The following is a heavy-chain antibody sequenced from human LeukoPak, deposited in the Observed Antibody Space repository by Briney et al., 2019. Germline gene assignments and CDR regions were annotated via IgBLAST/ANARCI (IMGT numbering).Heavy chain of an antibody. V-gene: IGHV6-1*01. CDR3: ARVGDMITFGGVIVEGYFDY. Sequence: SQTLSLTCSISGDSVSSNSAAWNWIRQSPSRGLEWLGRTYYRSKWYNDYAVSVKSRITINPDTSKNQFSLQLNSVTPEDTAVYYCARVGDMITFGGVIVEGYFDYWGQGTLVTVSS. CDR2: TYYRSKWYN. CDR1: GDSVSSNSAA. J-gene: IGHJ4*02. D-gene: IGHD3-16*02.